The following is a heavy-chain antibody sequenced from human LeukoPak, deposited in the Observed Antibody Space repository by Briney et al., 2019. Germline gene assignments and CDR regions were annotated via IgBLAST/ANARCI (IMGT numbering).Heavy chain of an antibody. J-gene: IGHJ4*02. D-gene: IGHD3-9*01. CDR1: GFTLSSYA. CDR3: ARDRESYYDILTGQIGTAYFDY. V-gene: IGHV3-64*01. Sequence: SGGSLRLSCAASGFTLSSYAMHWVREASGKGLEYVSAISSNGGSTYYANSVKGRFTISRDNAKNTLYLQMGSLRAEDMAVYYCARDRESYYDILTGQIGTAYFDYWGQGTLVTVSS. CDR2: ISSNGGST.